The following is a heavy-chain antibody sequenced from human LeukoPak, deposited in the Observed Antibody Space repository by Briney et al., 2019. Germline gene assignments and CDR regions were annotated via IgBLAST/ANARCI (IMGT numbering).Heavy chain of an antibody. J-gene: IGHJ4*02. CDR1: GYTFTGYY. V-gene: IGHV1-2*02. D-gene: IGHD3-9*01. CDR2: INPNSGGT. CDR3: ARDHYDILTGYSRSDELDY. Sequence: ASVKVSCKASGYTFTGYYMHWVRQAPGQGLEWMGWINPNSGGTNYAQKFQGRVTMTRDTSICTAYMELSRLRSDDTAVYYCARDHYDILTGYSRSDELDYWGQGTLVTVSS.